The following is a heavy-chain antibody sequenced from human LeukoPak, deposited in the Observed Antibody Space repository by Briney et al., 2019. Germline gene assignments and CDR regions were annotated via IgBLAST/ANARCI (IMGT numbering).Heavy chain of an antibody. V-gene: IGHV3-21*01. CDR1: GFTFSSYS. D-gene: IGHD1-26*01. Sequence: GGSLRLSCAASGFTFSSYSMNWVRQAPGKGLEGVSSISSSSSYIYYADSVKGRFTISRDNAKNSLYLQMNSLRAEDTAVYYCASLTGRGATNSGNDYWGQGTLVTVSS. CDR2: ISSSSSYI. CDR3: ASLTGRGATNSGNDY. J-gene: IGHJ4*02.